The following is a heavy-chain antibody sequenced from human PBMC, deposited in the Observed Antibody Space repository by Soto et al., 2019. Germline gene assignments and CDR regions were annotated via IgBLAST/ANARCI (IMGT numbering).Heavy chain of an antibody. V-gene: IGHV4-61*01. J-gene: IGHJ6*02. CDR3: ARTGRWSGYGMDV. Sequence: QVQLQESGPGLVKPSETLSLTCTVSGGSVSSGSYYWSWIRQPPGKGLEWIGYIYYSGSTNYNPSLKSRVTISVDTSKNQFSLKLSSVTAADTAVYYCARTGRWSGYGMDVWGQGTTVTVSS. CDR2: IYYSGST. CDR1: GGSVSSGSYY. D-gene: IGHD3-3*01.